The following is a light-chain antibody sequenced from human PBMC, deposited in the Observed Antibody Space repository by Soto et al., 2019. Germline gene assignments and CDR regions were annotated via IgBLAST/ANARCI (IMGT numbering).Light chain of an antibody. CDR1: QDLAIY. CDR2: AAS. CDR3: PHFRWFPTT. J-gene: IGKJ3*01. Sequence: NQVTKCPSTLRASMRDRATSTGRASQDLAIYLAWYQQKPGEAPRLLIYAASTVYGGVPSRFSGGGSGTDVSLTNSSLQAEDVATYYCPHFRWFPTTFGGVTIVA. V-gene: IGKV1-9*01.